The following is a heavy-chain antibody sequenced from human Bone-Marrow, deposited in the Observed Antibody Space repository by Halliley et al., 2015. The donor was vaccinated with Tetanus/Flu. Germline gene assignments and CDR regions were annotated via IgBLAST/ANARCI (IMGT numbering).Heavy chain of an antibody. J-gene: IGHJ6*02. V-gene: IGHV3-11*05. Sequence: PGRGLEWVADSSSTTSYPKYADSLQGRFTSSRDNARNSLFLQMNSLRADDTAVYYCARGWKPTHNRDRVPGYGMDVWGQGP. D-gene: IGHD1-1*01. CDR3: ARGWKPTHNRDRVPGYGMDV. CDR2: SSSTTSYP.